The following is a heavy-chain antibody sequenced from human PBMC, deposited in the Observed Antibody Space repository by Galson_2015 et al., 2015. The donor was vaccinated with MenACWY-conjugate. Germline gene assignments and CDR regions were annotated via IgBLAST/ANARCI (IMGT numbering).Heavy chain of an antibody. CDR1: GFTLSSHW. Sequence: SLRLSCAASGFTLSSHWIHWVRQAPGGGLEWVSVISGSGGTIYYAESVKGRFTISRDNSKNTLFLEMNSLRAEDTAVYYCAKKFGSSSWFRGFDSWGQGTLVTVSS. V-gene: IGHV3-23*01. D-gene: IGHD6-13*01. J-gene: IGHJ4*02. CDR2: ISGSGGTI. CDR3: AKKFGSSSWFRGFDS.